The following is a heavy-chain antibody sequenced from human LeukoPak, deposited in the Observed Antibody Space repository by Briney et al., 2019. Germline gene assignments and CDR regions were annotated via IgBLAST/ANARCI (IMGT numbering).Heavy chain of an antibody. CDR1: GYSISSGYY. CDR2: IYYSGST. D-gene: IGHD4-17*01. CDR3: ARVNGDYALYYFDY. Sequence: SETLSLTCTVSGYSISSGYYWGWIRQPPGKGLEGIGSIYYSGSTYYSPSLKSRVAISVDTSKNQFSLKLSSVTAADTAVYYCARVNGDYALYYFDYWGQGTLVTVSS. V-gene: IGHV4-38-2*02. J-gene: IGHJ4*02.